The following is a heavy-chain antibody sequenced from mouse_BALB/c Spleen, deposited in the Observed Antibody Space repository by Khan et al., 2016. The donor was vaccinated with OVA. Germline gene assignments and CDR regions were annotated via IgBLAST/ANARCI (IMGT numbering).Heavy chain of an antibody. CDR1: GYTFTNYG. CDR2: INTYTGEP. V-gene: IGHV9-1*02. Sequence: QIQLVQSGPELKKPGETVQISCKASGYTFTNYGMNWVKQAPGKGLKWMGWINTYTGEPTYTDDFKGRFAFSLETSASTAYLQINNLKNEDMATYFCARGASYWYFDVWGAGTTVTVSS. J-gene: IGHJ1*01. CDR3: ARGASYWYFDV.